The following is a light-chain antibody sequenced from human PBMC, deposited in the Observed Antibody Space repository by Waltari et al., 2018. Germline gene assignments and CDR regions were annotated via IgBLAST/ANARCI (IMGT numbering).Light chain of an antibody. CDR1: QSVLHASNNRNY. V-gene: IGKV4-1*01. CDR3: QQYYSTPLT. CDR2: WAS. J-gene: IGKJ4*01. Sequence: DIVMTQSPDSLALSLGERATISCKSSQSVLHASNNRNYLAWYQHRPGQSPKLLIYWASTRQSGVPDRFSVSGSAADFTLTITSLQAEDVATYYCQQYYSTPLTFGGGTKVAIK.